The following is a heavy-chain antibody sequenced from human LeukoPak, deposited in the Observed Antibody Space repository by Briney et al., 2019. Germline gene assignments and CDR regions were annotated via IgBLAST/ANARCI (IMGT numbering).Heavy chain of an antibody. D-gene: IGHD6-25*01. Sequence: ASVKVSCKASGYTFTGYYMHWVRQTPGQGLEWMGWVNPNSGVTNYAQKFQGRVTMTRDTSISTAYMELSRLSSDDTAVYYCAIAARGNFDYWGQGTLVTVSS. J-gene: IGHJ4*02. CDR2: VNPNSGVT. CDR1: GYTFTGYY. CDR3: AIAARGNFDY. V-gene: IGHV1-2*02.